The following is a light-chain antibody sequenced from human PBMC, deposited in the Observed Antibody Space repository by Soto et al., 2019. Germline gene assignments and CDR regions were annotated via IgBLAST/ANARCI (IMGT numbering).Light chain of an antibody. J-gene: IGLJ1*01. CDR3: TSYTNSVTYV. CDR1: SSDVGGYNF. CDR2: DVN. Sequence: QSALTQPASVSGSPGQSIAVSCTGTSSDVGGYNFVSWYQHHPGKAPKLIIYDVNNRPSGVSDRCSGSKSGNTASLTISGLQAEDEADYYCTSYTNSVTYVFGAGTKLTVL. V-gene: IGLV2-14*03.